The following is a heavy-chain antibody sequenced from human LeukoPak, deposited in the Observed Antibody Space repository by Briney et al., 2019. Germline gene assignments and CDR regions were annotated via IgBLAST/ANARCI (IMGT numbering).Heavy chain of an antibody. CDR2: INPNSGGT. Sequence: ASVKVSCKASGYTFTGYYMHWVRQAPGQGLEWMGWINPNSGGTNYAQKFQGRVTMTRDTSISTAYMELSRLRSDDTAVYYCARPLRAAIEYSSPVDNWFDPWGQGTLFTVSS. V-gene: IGHV1-2*02. D-gene: IGHD6-6*01. CDR3: ARPLRAAIEYSSPVDNWFDP. J-gene: IGHJ5*02. CDR1: GYTFTGYY.